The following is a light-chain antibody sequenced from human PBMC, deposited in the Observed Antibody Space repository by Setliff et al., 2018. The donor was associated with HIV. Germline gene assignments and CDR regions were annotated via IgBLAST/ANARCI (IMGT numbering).Light chain of an antibody. J-gene: IGLJ1*01. Sequence: QSALTQPASVSGSPGQSITISRTGTSSDVGGYIYVSWYQQHPGKAPKLMIYDASKRPSGVSNRFSGSKSGNTASLTISGLQAEDEADYYCSSYTSSSTGPYVFGTGTKVTVL. CDR3: SSYTSSSTGPYV. CDR2: DAS. V-gene: IGLV2-14*01. CDR1: SSDVGGYIY.